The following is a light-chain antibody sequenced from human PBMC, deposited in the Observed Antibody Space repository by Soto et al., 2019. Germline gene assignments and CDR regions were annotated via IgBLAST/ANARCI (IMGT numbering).Light chain of an antibody. Sequence: QSVLTQTPSVSGAPGQKITMSCTGSSSNIGAGYDVHWYQQVPGAVPRLLIYANNNRPSGVPDRFSASKSVTSASLAITGLQAEDEADYYCQSYDSSLSGVIFGTGTKVTVL. V-gene: IGLV1-40*01. J-gene: IGLJ1*01. CDR2: ANN. CDR3: QSYDSSLSGVI. CDR1: SSNIGAGYD.